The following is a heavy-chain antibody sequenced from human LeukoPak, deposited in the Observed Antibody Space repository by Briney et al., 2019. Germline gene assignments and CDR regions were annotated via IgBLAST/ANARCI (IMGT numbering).Heavy chain of an antibody. D-gene: IGHD3-22*01. J-gene: IGHJ4*02. CDR1: GFTFDDYA. CDR2: ISWNSGSI. V-gene: IGHV3-9*01. CDR3: AKDRTVYDSSGLDY. Sequence: PGGSLRLSCTASGFTFDDYAIHWARQAPGKGLEWVSGISWNSGSIGYADSVKGRFTISRDNAKNSLYLQMNSLIAEDTALYYCAKDRTVYDSSGLDYWGQGTLVTVSS.